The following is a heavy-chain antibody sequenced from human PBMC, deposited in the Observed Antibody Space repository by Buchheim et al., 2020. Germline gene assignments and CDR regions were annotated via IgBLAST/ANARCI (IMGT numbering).Heavy chain of an antibody. Sequence: QVQLQESGPGLVKPSETLSLTCTVSGGSISSYYWSWIRQPPGKGLEWIGYIYYSGSTNYNPSLKSRVTISVDTSKNQFSLKLSSVTAADTAVYYCARVVSRFVLLWFGDWYFDLWGRGTL. CDR3: ARVVSRFVLLWFGDWYFDL. D-gene: IGHD3-10*01. V-gene: IGHV4-59*01. CDR2: IYYSGST. CDR1: GGSISSYY. J-gene: IGHJ2*01.